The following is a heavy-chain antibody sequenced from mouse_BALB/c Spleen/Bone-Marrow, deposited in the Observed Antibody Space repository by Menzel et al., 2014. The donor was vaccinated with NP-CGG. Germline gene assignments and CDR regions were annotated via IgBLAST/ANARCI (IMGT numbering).Heavy chain of an antibody. J-gene: IGHJ4*01. CDR3: ARGGITTVVPYSMDY. V-gene: IGHV1-54*03. D-gene: IGHD1-1*01. Sequence: QVQLKESGAELVRPGTSVKVSCKASGYAFTNYLIEWVKQRPGQGLEWIGVIDPRSGGTDYNEKFKGKAPLTADKSSSTAYMRLNSLTSGDSAVYFCARGGITTVVPYSMDYWGQGTSVTVSS. CDR2: IDPRSGGT. CDR1: GYAFTNYL.